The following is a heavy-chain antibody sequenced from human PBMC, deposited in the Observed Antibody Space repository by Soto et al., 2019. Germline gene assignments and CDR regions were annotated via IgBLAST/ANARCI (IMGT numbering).Heavy chain of an antibody. CDR1: GGSISSYY. D-gene: IGHD5-18*01. J-gene: IGHJ6*02. CDR2: IYYSGST. Sequence: SETLSLTCTVSGGSISSYYWSWIRQPPGKGLEWIGYIYYSGSTNYNPSLKSRVTISVDTSKNQFSLKLSSVTAADTAVYYCARDRSEIQLWGNYYYDGMDVWGQGTTVTVSS. CDR3: ARDRSEIQLWGNYYYDGMDV. V-gene: IGHV4-59*12.